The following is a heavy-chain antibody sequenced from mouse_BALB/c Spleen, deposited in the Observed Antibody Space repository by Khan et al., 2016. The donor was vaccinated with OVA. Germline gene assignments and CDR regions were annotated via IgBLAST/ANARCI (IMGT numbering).Heavy chain of an antibody. CDR3: ARVYYRYYECYRYFDV. CDR2: INSNGGTS. Sequence: EVELVEPGGGLVQPGGSLKLSCAASGFTFSGYGMSWVRQTPDKRLELVATINSNGGTSYYPDSVKGRFTISRENAKNTLHLQMSSLKSEDTAQYSCARVYYRYYECYRYFDVWGAGTTVTVSS. D-gene: IGHD2-14*01. J-gene: IGHJ1*01. V-gene: IGHV5-6-3*01. CDR1: GFTFSGYG.